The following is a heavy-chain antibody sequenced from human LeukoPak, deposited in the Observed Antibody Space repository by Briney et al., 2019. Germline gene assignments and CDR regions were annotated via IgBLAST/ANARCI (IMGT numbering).Heavy chain of an antibody. CDR2: ISSSGSTI. J-gene: IGHJ6*02. V-gene: IGHV3-48*03. Sequence: GGSLRLSCAASGFTFSSYEMNWVRQAPGKGLEWVSYISSSGSTIYYADSVKGRFTISRDNAKNSLYLQMNSLRAEDTAVYYCARDWYSSSWELQFGDYYYYYGMDVWGQGTTVTVSS. CDR3: ARDWYSSSWELQFGDYYYYYGMDV. CDR1: GFTFSSYE. D-gene: IGHD6-13*01.